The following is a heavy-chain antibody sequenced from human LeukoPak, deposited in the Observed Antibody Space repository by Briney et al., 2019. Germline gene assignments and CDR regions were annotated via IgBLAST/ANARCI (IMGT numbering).Heavy chain of an antibody. CDR1: GVSITTSTYY. CDR2: IFYSGIT. J-gene: IGHJ4*02. V-gene: IGHV4-39*07. CDR3: ARGRLSSWYRNRYYFDY. Sequence: PSGTLSLTRTVSGVSITTSTYYWAWIRQPPGEGLEYIGGIFYSGITYYSPSLKSRVTISVDTSKNQFSLKLSSVTAADTAVYYCARGRLSSWYRNRYYFDYWGQGTLVTVSS. D-gene: IGHD6-13*01.